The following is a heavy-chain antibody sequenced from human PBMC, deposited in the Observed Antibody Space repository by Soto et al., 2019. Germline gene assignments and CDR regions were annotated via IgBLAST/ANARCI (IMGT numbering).Heavy chain of an antibody. Sequence: PGGSLRLSCTASGVTFSSYSMNWVRQAPGKGLEWVSSISSSSSYIYYADSVKGRFTISRDNAKNSLYLQMNSLRAEDTAVYYCARTVIDYYYYYGMDVWGQGTTVTVSS. CDR1: GVTFSSYS. CDR3: ARTVIDYYYYYGMDV. J-gene: IGHJ6*02. CDR2: ISSSSSYI. D-gene: IGHD4-4*01. V-gene: IGHV3-21*01.